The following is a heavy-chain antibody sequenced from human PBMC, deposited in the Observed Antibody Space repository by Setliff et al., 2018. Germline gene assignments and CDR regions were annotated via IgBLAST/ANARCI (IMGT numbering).Heavy chain of an antibody. CDR2: INHSGST. D-gene: IGHD1-26*01. CDR3: ARAQIVGATGIDY. Sequence: PSETLSLTCAVYGGSFSGYYWSWIRQPPGKGLEWIGEINHSGSTNYNPSLKSRVTISVDTSKNQFSLKLSSVTAADTAVYYCARAQIVGATGIDYWGQGTLVTV. J-gene: IGHJ4*02. CDR1: GGSFSGYY. V-gene: IGHV4-34*01.